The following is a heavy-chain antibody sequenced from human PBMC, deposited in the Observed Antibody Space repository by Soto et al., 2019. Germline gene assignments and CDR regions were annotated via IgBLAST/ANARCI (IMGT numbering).Heavy chain of an antibody. CDR3: ASSITGTTSGAFDI. V-gene: IGHV1-69*06. D-gene: IGHD1-7*01. Sequence: QVQLVQSGAEVKKPGSSVKVSCKVSGGTFSSYAISWVRQAPGQGLEWMGGIIPIFGTANYAQKFQGRVTITADKSTSTAYMELSSLRSEDTAVYYCASSITGTTSGAFDIWGQGTMVTVSS. J-gene: IGHJ3*02. CDR1: GGTFSSYA. CDR2: IIPIFGTA.